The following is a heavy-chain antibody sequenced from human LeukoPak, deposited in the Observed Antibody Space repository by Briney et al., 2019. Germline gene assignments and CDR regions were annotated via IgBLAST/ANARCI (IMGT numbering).Heavy chain of an antibody. CDR2: IYYSGST. J-gene: IGHJ6*03. V-gene: IGHV4-39*07. D-gene: IGHD3-10*01. CDR3: ARVFRGSYYYYYYMDV. Sequence: SETLSLTCTVSGGSISSSSYYWGWIRQPPGKGLEWIGSIYYSGSTYYNPSLKSRVTISVDTSKNQFSLKLSSVTAADTAVYYCARVFRGSYYYYYYMDVWGKGTTVTVSS. CDR1: GGSISSSSYY.